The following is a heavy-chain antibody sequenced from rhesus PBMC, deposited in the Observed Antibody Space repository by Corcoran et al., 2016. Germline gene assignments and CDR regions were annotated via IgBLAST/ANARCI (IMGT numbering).Heavy chain of an antibody. Sequence: QFQLVPSGAEVKKPGASVKVSCRASGLTFGSYFFTFGRHAPGQGLEWMGEIIPRLVITKYAEKFQGRVTMTADTSTSTAYMELSSLRSEDTAVYYCARGGGSGYDYWGQGVLVTVSS. J-gene: IGHJ4*01. V-gene: IGHV1-198*02. CDR3: ARGGGSGYDY. CDR2: IIPRLVIT. CDR1: GLTFGSYF. D-gene: IGHD6-31*01.